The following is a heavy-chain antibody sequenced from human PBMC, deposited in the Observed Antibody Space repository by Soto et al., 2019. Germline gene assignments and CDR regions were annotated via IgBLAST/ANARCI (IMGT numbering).Heavy chain of an antibody. CDR2: IWYDGSNK. CDR1: GFTFSSYG. CDR3: ARDLDYYGSGSSYHYYYMDV. J-gene: IGHJ6*03. Sequence: QVQLVESGGGVVQPGRSLRLSCAASGFTFSSYGMHWVRQAPGKGLEWVAVIWYDGSNKYYADSVKGRFTISRDNSKNTLYLQMNSLRAEDTAVYYCARDLDYYGSGSSYHYYYMDVWGKGTTVTVSS. V-gene: IGHV3-33*01. D-gene: IGHD3-10*01.